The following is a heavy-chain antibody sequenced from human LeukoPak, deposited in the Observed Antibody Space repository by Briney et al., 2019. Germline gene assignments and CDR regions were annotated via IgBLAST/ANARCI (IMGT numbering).Heavy chain of an antibody. V-gene: IGHV1-69*05. D-gene: IGHD6-6*01. CDR2: IIPIFGTA. Sequence: SVKVSCKASGGTFSSYAISWVRQAPGQGLEWMGRIIPIFGTANYAQKFQGRVTITTDESTSTAYMELSGLRSEDTAVYYCARERSSSSYYYYYMDVWGKGTTVTVSS. CDR1: GGTFSSYA. CDR3: ARERSSSSYYYYYMDV. J-gene: IGHJ6*03.